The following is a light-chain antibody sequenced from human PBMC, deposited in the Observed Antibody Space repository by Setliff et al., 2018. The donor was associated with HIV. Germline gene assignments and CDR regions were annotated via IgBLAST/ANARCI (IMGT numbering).Light chain of an antibody. CDR3: SSYTIETSYV. J-gene: IGLJ1*01. V-gene: IGLV2-14*02. Sequence: LTQPASVSGSPGQSITISCTGTSSDIGSYDLVSWFQQHPGKAPKAIIYEVTKRPSGVSNRFSGSKSGNTASLTISGLQAEDEADYYCSSYTIETSYVFGTGTKVTVL. CDR1: SSDIGSYDL. CDR2: EVT.